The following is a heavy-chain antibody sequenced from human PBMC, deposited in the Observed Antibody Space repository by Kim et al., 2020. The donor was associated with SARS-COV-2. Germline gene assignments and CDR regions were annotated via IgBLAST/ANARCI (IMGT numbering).Heavy chain of an antibody. D-gene: IGHD3-10*01. V-gene: IGHV3-7*03. CDR1: GFTFDIYW. CDR3: ARLRFGPGIYCAYYAMEV. CDR2: MKPDGSEK. J-gene: IGHJ6*02. Sequence: GGSLRLSCAASGFTFDIYWMTWVRQAPGKGLEWVANMKPDGSEKYYLDSVKGRFSISRDNAENSLYLQMNSLGVEDTDVYYCARLRFGPGIYCAYYAMEVCGQGTSVTVAS.